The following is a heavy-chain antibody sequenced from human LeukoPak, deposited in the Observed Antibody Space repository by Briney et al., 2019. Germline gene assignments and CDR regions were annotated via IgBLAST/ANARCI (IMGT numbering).Heavy chain of an antibody. CDR2: IIPIFGTA. J-gene: IGHJ4*02. Sequence: SVKVSCKASGGTFSSYAISWVRQAPGQGLEWMGGIIPIFGTANYAQKFQGRVTITADEFTRTAFMELSSLRSEDTAVYYCARDPGYSYGQGYYFDYWGQGTLVTVSS. D-gene: IGHD5-18*01. V-gene: IGHV1-69*13. CDR3: ARDPGYSYGQGYYFDY. CDR1: GGTFSSYA.